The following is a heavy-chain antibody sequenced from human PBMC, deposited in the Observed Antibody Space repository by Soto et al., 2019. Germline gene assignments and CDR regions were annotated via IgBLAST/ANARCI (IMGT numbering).Heavy chain of an antibody. J-gene: IGHJ6*03. Sequence: SETLSLTCTVSGGSISGYYGSWIRQPPGKGLEWIGYIYYSGSTNYNPSLKSRVTISVDTSKNQFSLKLSSVTAADTAVYYCARNQLERRYYYYYMDVWGKGTTVTVSS. V-gene: IGHV4-59*08. CDR1: GGSISGYY. CDR3: ARNQLERRYYYYYMDV. D-gene: IGHD1-1*01. CDR2: IYYSGST.